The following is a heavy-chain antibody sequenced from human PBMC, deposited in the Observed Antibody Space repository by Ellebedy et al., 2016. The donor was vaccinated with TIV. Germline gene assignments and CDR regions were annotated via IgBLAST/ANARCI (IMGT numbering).Heavy chain of an antibody. CDR3: ARGGYGRPFDC. Sequence: PAGSLRLSCAASGFTFSNYWMKRVRQAPGKGLEWVANIKQDGSEKYYVDSVKGRFTISRDNAKNSLFLQMNSLRVEDTAVYFCARGGYGRPFDCWGQGTLVTVSS. V-gene: IGHV3-7*03. CDR2: IKQDGSEK. D-gene: IGHD5-12*01. J-gene: IGHJ4*02. CDR1: GFTFSNYW.